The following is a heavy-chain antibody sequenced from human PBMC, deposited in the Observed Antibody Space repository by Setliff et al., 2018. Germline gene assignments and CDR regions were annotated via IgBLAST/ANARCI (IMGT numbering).Heavy chain of an antibody. J-gene: IGHJ4*02. Sequence: SVSGPTLVNPTQTLTLTCTFSGFSLTTSGTCVTWIRQPPGKALEWLARIDWDGDKYYNTSLRTRLTLSKDTSKNQVLLTMTNMDPVDTATYYCARSRYELPHYYFDYWGQGILVTVSS. V-gene: IGHV2-70*11. CDR2: IDWDGDK. CDR1: GFSLTTSGTC. CDR3: ARSRYELPHYYFDY. D-gene: IGHD1-7*01.